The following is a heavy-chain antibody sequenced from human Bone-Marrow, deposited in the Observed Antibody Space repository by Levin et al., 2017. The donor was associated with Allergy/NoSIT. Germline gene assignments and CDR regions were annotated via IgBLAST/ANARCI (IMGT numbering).Heavy chain of an antibody. J-gene: IGHJ4*02. CDR3: ARDSRITMIVVVITTTPLFVY. V-gene: IGHV3-30-3*01. CDR2: ISYDGSNK. Sequence: LSLPCAASGFTFSSSAMHWVRPAPGKGLEWVAVISYDGSNKYYADSVKGRFTISRDNSKNTLYLQMNSLRAEDTAVYYCARDSRITMIVVVITTTPLFVYWGQGTLVTVSS. CDR1: GFTFSSSA. D-gene: IGHD3-22*01.